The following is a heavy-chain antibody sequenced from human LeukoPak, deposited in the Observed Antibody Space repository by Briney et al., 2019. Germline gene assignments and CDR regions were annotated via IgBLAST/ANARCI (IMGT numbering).Heavy chain of an antibody. CDR2: IYYSGST. Sequence: SETLSLTXTVSGGSIGSYYWSWIRQPPGKGLEWIGYIYYSGSTNYNPSLKSRVTISVDTSKNQFSLKLSSVTAADTAVYYCARGVTTHDYWGQGTLVTVSS. J-gene: IGHJ4*02. CDR1: GGSIGSYY. D-gene: IGHD4-11*01. V-gene: IGHV4-59*01. CDR3: ARGVTTHDY.